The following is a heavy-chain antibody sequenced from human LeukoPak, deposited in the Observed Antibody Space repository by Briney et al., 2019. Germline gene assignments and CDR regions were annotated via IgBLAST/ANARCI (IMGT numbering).Heavy chain of an antibody. V-gene: IGHV3-53*01. J-gene: IGHJ4*02. D-gene: IGHD6-19*01. CDR1: GFTFSSYS. CDR2: IYSGGST. Sequence: GGSLRLSCAASGFTFSSYSMNWVRQAPGKGLEWVSVIYSGGSTYYADSVKGRFTISRDNSKNTLYLQMNSLRAEDTAVYYCARGRAAVAGYFDYWGQGTLVTVSS. CDR3: ARGRAAVAGYFDY.